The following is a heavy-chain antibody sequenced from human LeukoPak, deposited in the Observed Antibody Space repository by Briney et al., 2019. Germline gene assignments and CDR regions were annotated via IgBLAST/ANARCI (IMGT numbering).Heavy chain of an antibody. Sequence: SETLTLTRTVSGGSISSSSYYWGWIRQPPGKGLEWIGSIYYSGSTYYNPSLKSRVTISVDTSKNQFSLKLSSVTAADTAVYYCARVPDYDYVWGSYRYYFDYWGQGTLVTVSS. CDR2: IYYSGST. V-gene: IGHV4-39*07. D-gene: IGHD3-16*02. CDR1: GGSISSSSYY. CDR3: ARVPDYDYVWGSYRYYFDY. J-gene: IGHJ4*02.